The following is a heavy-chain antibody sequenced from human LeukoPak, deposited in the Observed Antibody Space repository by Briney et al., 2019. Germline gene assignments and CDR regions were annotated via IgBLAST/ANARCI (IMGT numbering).Heavy chain of an antibody. V-gene: IGHV3-49*04. CDR2: IRSKAYGGTT. J-gene: IGHJ3*02. Sequence: GGSLRLSCAASGFTFSSNGMSWVRQAPGKGLEWVGFIRSKAYGGTTEYAASVKSRFTISRDDSKSIAYLQMNSLKTEDTAVYYCTTSSRPSYSSRWFDAFDIWGQGTMVTVSS. CDR3: TTSSRPSYSSRWFDAFDI. D-gene: IGHD6-13*01. CDR1: GFTFSSNG.